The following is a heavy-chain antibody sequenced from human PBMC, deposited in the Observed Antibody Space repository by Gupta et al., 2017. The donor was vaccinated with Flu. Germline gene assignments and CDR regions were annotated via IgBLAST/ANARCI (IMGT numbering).Heavy chain of an antibody. CDR2: INHSGST. V-gene: IGHV4-34*01. J-gene: IGHJ5*02. D-gene: IGHD2-2*01. Sequence: QVQLQQWGAGLLKPSETLSLTCAVYGGSFSGYYWSWIRQPPGKGLEWIGEINHSGSTNYNPSLKSRVTISVDTSKNQFSLKLSSVTAADTAVYYCAREYCSSTSCYFLRGWFDPWGQGTLVTVSS. CDR3: AREYCSSTSCYFLRGWFDP. CDR1: GGSFSGYY.